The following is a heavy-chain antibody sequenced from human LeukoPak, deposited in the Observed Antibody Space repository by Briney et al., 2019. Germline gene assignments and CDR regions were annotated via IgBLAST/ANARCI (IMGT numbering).Heavy chain of an antibody. CDR3: ARGVEPLAANTLAY. D-gene: IGHD1-14*01. V-gene: IGHV3-53*01. Sequence: GGSLRLSCAASGFTVITNDMTWLRQAPGKGREWVSVLYSDGKTKYADSLQGRFTIFRDNSKNTLYLEMNSLSPDDTAVYYCARGVEPLAANTLAYWGQGTLVTVSS. J-gene: IGHJ4*02. CDR1: GFTVITND. CDR2: LYSDGKT.